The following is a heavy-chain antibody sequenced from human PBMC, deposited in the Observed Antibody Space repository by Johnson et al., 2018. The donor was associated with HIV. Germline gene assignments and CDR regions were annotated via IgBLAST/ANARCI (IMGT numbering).Heavy chain of an antibody. D-gene: IGHD5-12*01. CDR1: GFTFSSYA. CDR3: GRGSLSVDSFPD. Sequence: VQLVESGGGLVQPGGSLRLSCAASGFTFSSYAMSWVRQAPGKGLEWVSAISGSGGSTYYADSVQGRFTISSDNSRNTLSLQMYSLTSEDTATYYCGRGSLSVDSFPDWGQGTMVLVSS. CDR2: ISGSGGST. V-gene: IGHV3-23*04. J-gene: IGHJ3*01.